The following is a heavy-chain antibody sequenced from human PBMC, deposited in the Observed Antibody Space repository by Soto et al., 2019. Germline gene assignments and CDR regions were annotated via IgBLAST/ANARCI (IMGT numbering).Heavy chain of an antibody. CDR2: IYYSGST. CDR1: GGSVSSGSYY. D-gene: IGHD2-8*02. Sequence: QVQLQESGPGLVKPSETLSLTCTVSGGSVSSGSYYWSWIRQPPGKGLEWIGYIYYSGSTNYNPSLKSXVTXXXXTXXXXXXXKLSSVTAADTAVYYCARTYWYRAFDIWGQGTMVTVSS. J-gene: IGHJ3*02. V-gene: IGHV4-61*01. CDR3: ARTYWYRAFDI.